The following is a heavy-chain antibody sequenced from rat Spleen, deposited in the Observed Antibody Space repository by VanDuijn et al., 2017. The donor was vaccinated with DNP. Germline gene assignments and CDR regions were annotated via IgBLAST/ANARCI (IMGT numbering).Heavy chain of an antibody. CDR1: GFTFSDDY. J-gene: IGHJ3*01. CDR2: ISSEGSTT. D-gene: IGHD1-4*01. Sequence: EVQLVESGGGLVQPGRSLKLSCAASGFTFSDDYMAWVRQTPKKGLEWVAAISSEGSTTYYGDSVKGRFAISRDNAKSTLYLQMNSLRSEDTATYYCATSGITKGWFAYWGQGTLVTVSS. V-gene: IGHV5-22*01. CDR3: ATSGITKGWFAY.